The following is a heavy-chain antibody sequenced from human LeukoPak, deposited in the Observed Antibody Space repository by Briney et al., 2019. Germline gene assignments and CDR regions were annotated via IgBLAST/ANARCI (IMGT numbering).Heavy chain of an antibody. J-gene: IGHJ3*01. CDR1: GFTFSSQW. CDR2: IYRDGSGV. CDR3: ARAPPSNGYSYLFDV. D-gene: IGHD5-18*01. Sequence: PGGSLRLSCAASGFTFSSQWMHWVRQAPGKGLVWVSRIYRDGSGVMYADSVKGRFTISRDNAKNTLYLQMNSLRAEDTAVYYCARAPPSNGYSYLFDVWGQGTRVTVSS. V-gene: IGHV3-74*03.